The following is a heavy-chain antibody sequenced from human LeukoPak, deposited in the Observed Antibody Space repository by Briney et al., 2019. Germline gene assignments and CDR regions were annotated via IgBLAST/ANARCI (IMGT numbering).Heavy chain of an antibody. CDR1: GFTFSSFA. V-gene: IGHV3-23*01. Sequence: GGSLRLSCAASGFTFSSFAMSWVRQAPGKGLEWVSDISGSGGFTYYADSVKGRFTISRDISKNTLYLEMNSLRAEDTAVYYCAKGGPYYFDYWGQGTLVTVSS. CDR3: AKGGPYYFDY. CDR2: ISGSGGFT. J-gene: IGHJ4*02.